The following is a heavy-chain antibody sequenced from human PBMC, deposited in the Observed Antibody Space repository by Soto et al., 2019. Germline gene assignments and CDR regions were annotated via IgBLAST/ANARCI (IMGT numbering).Heavy chain of an antibody. V-gene: IGHV4-31*03. CDR3: ARDCRVSYGSGPPYYFDY. J-gene: IGHJ4*02. D-gene: IGHD3-10*01. CDR2: IYYSGST. CDR1: GDSIRSGGYY. Sequence: QVHLQESGPGLVKPSQTLSLTCTVSGDSIRSGGYYWSWIRQHPGKGLEGIWYIYYSGSTHYNPSLKSRGTLSVDQSKHKSSLKLSSLTAADTAVYDCARDCRVSYGSGPPYYFDYWCQGTLVTVSS.